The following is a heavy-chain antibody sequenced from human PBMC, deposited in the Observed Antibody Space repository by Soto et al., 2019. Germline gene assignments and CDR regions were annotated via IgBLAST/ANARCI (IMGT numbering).Heavy chain of an antibody. J-gene: IGHJ4*02. CDR2: ISYDGSNK. Sequence: QVQLVESGGGVVQPGRSLRLSCAASGFTFSSYGMHWVRQAPGKGLEWVAVISYDGSNKYYADSVKGRFTISRDNSKNTLYLQMNSLRAEDTAVYYCAKDRHGRITIFGVVAGGFDYWGQGTLVTVSS. CDR1: GFTFSSYG. V-gene: IGHV3-30*18. D-gene: IGHD3-3*01. CDR3: AKDRHGRITIFGVVAGGFDY.